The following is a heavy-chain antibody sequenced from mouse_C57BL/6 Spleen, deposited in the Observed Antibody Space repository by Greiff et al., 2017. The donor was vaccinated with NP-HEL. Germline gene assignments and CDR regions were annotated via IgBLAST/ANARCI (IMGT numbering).Heavy chain of an antibody. CDR2: ISSGGDYI. CDR3: TRDPYYYGSSYAWFAY. J-gene: IGHJ3*01. Sequence: EVQRVESGEGLVKPGGSLKLSCAASGFTFSSYAMSWVRQTPEKRLEWVAYISSGGDYIYYADTVKGRFTISRDNARNTLYLQMSSLKSEDTAMYYCTRDPYYYGSSYAWFAYWGQGTLVTVSA. CDR1: GFTFSSYA. V-gene: IGHV5-9-1*02. D-gene: IGHD1-1*01.